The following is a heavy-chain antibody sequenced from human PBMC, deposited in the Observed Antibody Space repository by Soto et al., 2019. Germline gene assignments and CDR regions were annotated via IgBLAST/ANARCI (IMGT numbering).Heavy chain of an antibody. CDR1: GFTFSSYA. D-gene: IGHD2-15*01. CDR2: IRGDGSNT. Sequence: GGSLRLSCAASGFTFSSYAMSWVRQAPGKGLEWVSAIRGDGSNTYYADSVKGRFTISRDNSKNTLYLQMNSLRAEDTAVYYCARALGGTIKDPFDYWGQGTLVTVSS. V-gene: IGHV3-23*01. J-gene: IGHJ4*02. CDR3: ARALGGTIKDPFDY.